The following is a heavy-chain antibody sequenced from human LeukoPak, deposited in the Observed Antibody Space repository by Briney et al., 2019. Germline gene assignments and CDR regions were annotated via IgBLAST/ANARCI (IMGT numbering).Heavy chain of an antibody. CDR3: ARESSSSGWANDAFDI. J-gene: IGHJ3*02. CDR2: IYTSGST. Sequence: PSETLSLTCTVSGGSISNYYWSWIRQPAGKGLEWIGRIYTSGSTNYNPSLKSRVTMSVDTSKNQFSLKLSSVTAADTAVYYCARESSSSGWANDAFDIWGQGTMVTVSS. CDR1: GGSISNYY. V-gene: IGHV4-4*07. D-gene: IGHD6-19*01.